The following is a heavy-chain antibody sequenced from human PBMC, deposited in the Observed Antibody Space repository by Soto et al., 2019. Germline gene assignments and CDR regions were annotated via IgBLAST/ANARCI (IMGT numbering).Heavy chain of an antibody. J-gene: IGHJ6*02. V-gene: IGHV3-23*01. CDR3: AKDPYYDFWSGYYRLSYYYYGMDV. D-gene: IGHD3-3*01. CDR2: ISGSGGST. Sequence: GGSLRLSCAASGFTFSSYAMSWVRQAPGKGLEWVSAISGSGGSTYYADSVKGRFTISRDNSKNTLYLQMNSLRAEDTAVYYCAKDPYYDFWSGYYRLSYYYYGMDVWGQGTTVTVSS. CDR1: GFTFSSYA.